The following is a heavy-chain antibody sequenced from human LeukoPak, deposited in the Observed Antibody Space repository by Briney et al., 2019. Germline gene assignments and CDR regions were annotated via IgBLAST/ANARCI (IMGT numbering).Heavy chain of an antibody. CDR2: ISAYNGNT. J-gene: IGHJ5*02. D-gene: IGHD4-17*01. Sequence: ASVKVSCKAPGYAFTSYGISWVRQAPGQGLEWMGWISAYNGNTNYAQKLQGRVTMTTDTSTSTAYMARRSLRADDTAVYYCARAHFHYGAFDPWGQGTLVTVSS. V-gene: IGHV1-18*04. CDR1: GYAFTSYG. CDR3: ARAHFHYGAFDP.